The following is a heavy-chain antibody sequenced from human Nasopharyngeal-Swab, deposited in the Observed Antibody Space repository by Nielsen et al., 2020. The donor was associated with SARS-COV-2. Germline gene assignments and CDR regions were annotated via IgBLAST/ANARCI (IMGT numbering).Heavy chain of an antibody. D-gene: IGHD3-3*01. CDR3: ASEGSEVFGVVIYAFDI. Sequence: ASVKASCKVSGYTLTVLPIHWVRQAPGKGLEWMGTVVPEDGEPIYAQNFQGRVTMTEDTSTYTAYLELSSLRSEDTAVYYCASEGSEVFGVVIYAFDIWGPGTLVTVSS. CDR2: VVPEDGEP. J-gene: IGHJ3*02. V-gene: IGHV1-24*01. CDR1: GYTLTVLP.